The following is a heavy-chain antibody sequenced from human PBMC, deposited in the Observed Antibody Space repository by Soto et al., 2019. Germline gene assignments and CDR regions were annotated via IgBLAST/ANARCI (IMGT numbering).Heavy chain of an antibody. D-gene: IGHD3-9*01. CDR1: GFSLSTSGVG. CDR2: IYWDDSK. J-gene: IGHJ4*02. V-gene: IGHV2-5*02. Sequence: QITLKESGPTLVRPTQTLTLTCAFSGFSLSTSGVGVGWIRQPPGKALEWLAVIYWDDSKHYSPSLRSTLTITKDTSKNQVVRTMTNMDPMDTGTYYCAHKGPEDWPLDYWGQGTLVTVSS. CDR3: AHKGPEDWPLDY.